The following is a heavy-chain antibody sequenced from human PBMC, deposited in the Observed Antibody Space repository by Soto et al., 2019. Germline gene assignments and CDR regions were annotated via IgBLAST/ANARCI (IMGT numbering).Heavy chain of an antibody. V-gene: IGHV3-30-3*01. CDR3: ARDGVSSTEYTWNCGTYFDY. CDR2: ISYDGNNK. Sequence: QVQLVESGGGVVQPGRSLRLSCAASGFTYSTYTMHWVRQAPGKGLEWVAVISYDGNNKFYADSVKGRFTISRDSTKQTLYLQMNSLRPDDTAMYYCARDGVSSTEYTWNCGTYFDYWGQGAWSPSPQ. J-gene: IGHJ4*02. D-gene: IGHD1-20*01. CDR1: GFTYSTYT.